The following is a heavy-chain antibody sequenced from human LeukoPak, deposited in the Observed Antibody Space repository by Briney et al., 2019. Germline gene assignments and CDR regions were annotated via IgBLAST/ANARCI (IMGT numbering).Heavy chain of an antibody. Sequence: SGGSLRLSCAASGFTFSSYAMSWVRQAPGKGLEWVSAISGSGGSTYYADSVKGRFTISRDNSKNTLYLQMNSLRAEDTAVYYCAKDRSGTPEFFDYWGLGTLVTVSS. V-gene: IGHV3-23*01. J-gene: IGHJ4*02. CDR3: AKDRSGTPEFFDY. CDR1: GFTFSSYA. D-gene: IGHD3-10*01. CDR2: ISGSGGST.